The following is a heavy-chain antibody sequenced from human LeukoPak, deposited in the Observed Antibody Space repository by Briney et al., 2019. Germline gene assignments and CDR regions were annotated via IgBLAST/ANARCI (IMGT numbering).Heavy chain of an antibody. D-gene: IGHD2-2*01. CDR3: AREGHYGSSSLDY. CDR1: GGSISSSNW. Sequence: NPSGTLSLTCAVSGGSISSSNWWSWVRQPPGKGLVWIGEIYHSGSTNYNPSLKSRVTTSVDTSKNQFSLKLSSVTAADTAVYYCAREGHYGSSSLDYWGQGTLVTVSS. V-gene: IGHV4-4*02. CDR2: IYHSGST. J-gene: IGHJ4*02.